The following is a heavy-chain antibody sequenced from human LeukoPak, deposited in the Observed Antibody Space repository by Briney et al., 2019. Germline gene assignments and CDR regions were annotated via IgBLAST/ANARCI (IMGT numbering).Heavy chain of an antibody. V-gene: IGHV1-18*01. Sequence: ASVKVSCKASGYTFTSYGISWVRQAPGQGLEWMGWISAYNGNTNYAQKLQGRVTMTTDTSTSTAYMELRSLRTDDTAVYYCATHRWGIVGATNWGQGTLVTVSS. J-gene: IGHJ4*02. CDR2: ISAYNGNT. D-gene: IGHD1-26*01. CDR1: GYTFTSYG. CDR3: ATHRWGIVGATN.